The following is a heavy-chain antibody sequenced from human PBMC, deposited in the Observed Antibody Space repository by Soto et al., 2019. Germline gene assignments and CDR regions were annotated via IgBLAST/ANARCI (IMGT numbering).Heavy chain of an antibody. CDR2: IVVGSGNT. CDR1: GFTFTSSA. J-gene: IGHJ4*02. Sequence: SVKVSCKAPGFTFTSSAVQWVRQARGQRLEWIGWIVVGSGNTNFAQKFQERVTITRDMSTSTAYMELSSLRSEDTAVYYCAADPYYYDSSNYYSFDYWGQGTLVTVSS. V-gene: IGHV1-58*01. D-gene: IGHD3-22*01. CDR3: AADPYYYDSSNYYSFDY.